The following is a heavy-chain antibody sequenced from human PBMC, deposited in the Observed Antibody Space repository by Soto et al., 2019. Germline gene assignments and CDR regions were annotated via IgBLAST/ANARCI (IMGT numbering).Heavy chain of an antibody. Sequence: QITLKESGPTLVKPTQPLTLTCTFSGFSLSTSGVGVGWIRQPPGKGLEWLALIYWDDDKRYSPSLKSRLTIPQDTSKNQVVLTMTNMHPVDTATYYCAHSFGDDSSGYLFDYWGQGTLVTVSS. CDR3: AHSFGDDSSGYLFDY. V-gene: IGHV2-5*02. D-gene: IGHD3-22*01. J-gene: IGHJ4*02. CDR2: IYWDDDK. CDR1: GFSLSTSGVG.